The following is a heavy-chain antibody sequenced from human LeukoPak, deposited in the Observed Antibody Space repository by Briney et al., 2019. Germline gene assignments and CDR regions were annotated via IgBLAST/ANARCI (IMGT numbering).Heavy chain of an antibody. Sequence: GGSLRLSCAASGFTFSSYSMNWVRQAPGKGLEWVSSISSSSSYIYHADSVKGRFTISRDNAKNSLYLQMNSLRAEDTAVYYWARGGRGVPPNCFAPWAQEPLVTVPS. D-gene: IGHD2-8*01. CDR3: ARGGRGVPPNCFAP. J-gene: IGHJ5*02. CDR2: ISSSSSYI. CDR1: GFTFSSYS. V-gene: IGHV3-21*01.